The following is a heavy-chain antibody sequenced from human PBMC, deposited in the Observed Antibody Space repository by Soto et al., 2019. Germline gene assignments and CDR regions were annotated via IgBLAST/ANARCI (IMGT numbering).Heavy chain of an antibody. CDR2: ISPSNGDT. V-gene: IGHV1-18*04. CDR1: GYTFTTYG. D-gene: IGHD2-15*01. Sequence: ASVKVSCKASGYTFTTYGFNWVRQAPGQGLEWMGWISPSNGDTNYAQKFRGRVTLTTDTSTSTAYMELRSLTSDDTAVYYCARTPRAQMIVLEAATRFDYWGQGTLVTVS. J-gene: IGHJ4*02. CDR3: ARTPRAQMIVLEAATRFDY.